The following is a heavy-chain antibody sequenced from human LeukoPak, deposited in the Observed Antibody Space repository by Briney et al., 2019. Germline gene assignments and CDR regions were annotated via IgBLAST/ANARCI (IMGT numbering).Heavy chain of an antibody. CDR2: IYSGGST. D-gene: IGHD5-18*01. Sequence: GGSLRLSCAASGFTVSSNYMSWVRQAPGKGLEWVSVIYSGGSTYYADSVKGRFTISRDNAKNTLYLQMSSLRAEDTAVYYCARDNRGYSYGDYWGQGTLVTVSS. CDR3: ARDNRGYSYGDY. J-gene: IGHJ4*02. CDR1: GFTVSSNY. V-gene: IGHV3-66*01.